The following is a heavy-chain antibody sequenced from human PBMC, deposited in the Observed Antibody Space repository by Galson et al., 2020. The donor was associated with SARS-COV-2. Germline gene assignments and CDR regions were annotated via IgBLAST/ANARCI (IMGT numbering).Heavy chain of an antibody. CDR3: TRDANHDAETDI. CDR2: IRRRSEDT. J-gene: IGHJ3*02. D-gene: IGHD1-1*01. CDR1: GIDFDDYF. Sequence: GESLKISCVGSGIDFDDYFMSWIRQYPGKGPEWVAYIRRRSEDTAYVDAVKGRFTIYRDSAKNSLFLQLNNLRAEDTAIYYCTRDANHDAETDIWFQGTVVTVSS. V-gene: IGHV3-11*06.